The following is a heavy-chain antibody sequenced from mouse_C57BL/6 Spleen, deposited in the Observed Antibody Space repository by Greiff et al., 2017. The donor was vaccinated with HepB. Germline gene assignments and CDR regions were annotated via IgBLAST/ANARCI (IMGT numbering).Heavy chain of an antibody. CDR1: GYAFSSSW. CDR3: ARSYYSNYVAMDY. D-gene: IGHD2-5*01. V-gene: IGHV1-82*01. Sequence: QVQLQQSGPELVKPGASVKISCKASGYAFSSSWMNWVKQRPGKGLEWIGRIYPGDGDTNYNGKFKGKATLTADKSSSTAYMQLSSLTSEDSAVAFCARSYYSNYVAMDYWGQGTSVTVSS. CDR2: IYPGDGDT. J-gene: IGHJ4*01.